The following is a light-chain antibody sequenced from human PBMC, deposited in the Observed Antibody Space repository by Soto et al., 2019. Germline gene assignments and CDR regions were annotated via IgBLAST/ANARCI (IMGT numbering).Light chain of an antibody. CDR1: QSVSRY. CDR2: DAS. Sequence: EIVLTQSPATLSLSPGERATLSCRASQSVSRYLAWYQQKRGQAPRLLIYDASNRATGIPARFSGSGSGTDFTLTISSLEPADFAVYYCQQRGSWPRTFGQGTKVEIK. V-gene: IGKV3-11*01. J-gene: IGKJ1*01. CDR3: QQRGSWPRT.